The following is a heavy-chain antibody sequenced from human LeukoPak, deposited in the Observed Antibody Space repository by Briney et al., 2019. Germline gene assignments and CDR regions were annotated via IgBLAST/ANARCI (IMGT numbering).Heavy chain of an antibody. V-gene: IGHV4-34*01. CDR1: GGSFSGYY. J-gene: IGHJ6*02. Sequence: SETLSLTCAVYGGSFSGYYWSWIRQPPGKGLEWIGEINHSGSTNYNPSLKSRVTISVDTSKNLFSLKLSSVTAADTAVYYCARIGIYYCSSTSCRALSYYYYGMDVWGQGTTVTVSS. CDR3: ARIGIYYCSSTSCRALSYYYYGMDV. D-gene: IGHD2-2*01. CDR2: INHSGST.